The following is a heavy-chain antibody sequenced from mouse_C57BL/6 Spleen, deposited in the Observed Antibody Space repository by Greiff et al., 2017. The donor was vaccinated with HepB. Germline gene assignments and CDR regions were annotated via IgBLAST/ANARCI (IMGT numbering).Heavy chain of an antibody. J-gene: IGHJ3*01. CDR3: ARFRIYGNYEFAY. D-gene: IGHD2-1*01. CDR1: GYTFTDYY. CDR2: IYPGSGNT. Sequence: VKLMESGAELVRPGASVKLSCKASGYTFTDYYINWVKQRPGQGLEWIARIYPGSGNTYYNEKFKGKATLTAEKSSSTAYMQLSSLTSEDSAVYFCARFRIYGNYEFAYWGQGTLVTVSA. V-gene: IGHV1-76*01.